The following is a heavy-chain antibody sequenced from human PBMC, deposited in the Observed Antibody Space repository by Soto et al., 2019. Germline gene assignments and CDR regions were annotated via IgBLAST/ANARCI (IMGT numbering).Heavy chain of an antibody. CDR2: INHCGST. D-gene: IGHD3-22*01. V-gene: IGHV4-34*01. J-gene: IGHJ4*02. Sequence: SETLSLTCAVYGGSFSGYYWSWIRQPPGQGLEWIGEINHCGSTTYNPSLKSRVSISVYTSKNQFSLKLSSVTAANTAVYYCARGGGYYYNSGYYYDYWGQGTLVTVSS. CDR1: GGSFSGYY. CDR3: ARGGGYYYNSGYYYDY.